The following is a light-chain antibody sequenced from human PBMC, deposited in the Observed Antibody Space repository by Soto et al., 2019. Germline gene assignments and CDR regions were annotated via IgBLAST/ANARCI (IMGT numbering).Light chain of an antibody. CDR1: QSVSSSY. Sequence: EIAVTQTPSTLSLSPGERATLSCRAIQSVSSSYFAWYQQKPGQAPRLLIYGASSRATGIPDRFSGSGSGTDFTLTISRLEPEDFAVYYCQQYGSSPEWTFGQGTKVDI. J-gene: IGKJ1*01. CDR2: GAS. CDR3: QQYGSSPEWT. V-gene: IGKV3-20*01.